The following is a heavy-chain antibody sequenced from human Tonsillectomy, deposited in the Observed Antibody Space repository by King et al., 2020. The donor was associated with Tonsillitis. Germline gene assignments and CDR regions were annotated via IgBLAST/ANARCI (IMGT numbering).Heavy chain of an antibody. Sequence: QLVQSGGGVVQPGRSLRLSCAASGFTFSSYGMHWVCHVPGKGLEWVAVISYEGSNKYYAASVKGRFTISRDNSKNTLYLQMNSLRAEDTAVYYCAKGLMVYAYRFDAFDIWGQGTMVTVSS. CDR2: ISYEGSNK. CDR1: GFTFSSYG. CDR3: AKGLMVYAYRFDAFDI. J-gene: IGHJ3*02. D-gene: IGHD2-8*01. V-gene: IGHV3-30*18.